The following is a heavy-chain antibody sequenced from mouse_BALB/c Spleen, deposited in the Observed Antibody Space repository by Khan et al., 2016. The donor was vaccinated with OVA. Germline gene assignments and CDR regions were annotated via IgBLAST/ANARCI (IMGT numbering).Heavy chain of an antibody. Sequence: EVQLQESGPGLVKPSQSLSLTCTVTGYSITSDYAWNWIRQFPGNKLEWMGYIKYSGSTSYNPSLKSRFSITRNTSKNQFFLQLSSVTTEDTATYYCAGSGTISTVVITDFDYWGQGTTLTVSS. J-gene: IGHJ2*01. V-gene: IGHV3-2*02. CDR2: IKYSGST. D-gene: IGHD1-1*01. CDR3: AGSGTISTVVITDFDY. CDR1: GYSITSDYA.